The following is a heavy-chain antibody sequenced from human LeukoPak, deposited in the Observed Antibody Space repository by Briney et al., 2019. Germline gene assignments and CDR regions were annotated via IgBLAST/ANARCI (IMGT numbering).Heavy chain of an antibody. Sequence: GGSLRLSCAASGFTFSNYDMHWVRQAPGKGLEWVAVIWYDGSNKYYADSVKGRFTISRDNSKNTLYLQMNSRRADDTAVYYCARDDYGGKLDIWGQGTVVTVSS. D-gene: IGHD4-23*01. J-gene: IGHJ3*02. CDR1: GFTFSNYD. CDR3: ARDDYGGKLDI. V-gene: IGHV3-33*01. CDR2: IWYDGSNK.